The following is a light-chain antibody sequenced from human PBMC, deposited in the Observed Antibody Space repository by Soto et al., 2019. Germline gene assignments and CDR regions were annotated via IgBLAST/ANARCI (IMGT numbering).Light chain of an antibody. J-gene: IGKJ1*01. V-gene: IGKV3-20*01. CDR3: QQYGSSPWT. Sequence: EIVLTQSPGTLSLSPGERATLSCSASQSVSSSYLAWYQQKPGQAPRLLIYGASSRATGIPDRFSGSGSGTDFTLTISRLEPEDVAVYYCQQYGSSPWTFGQGTKVDIK. CDR1: QSVSSSY. CDR2: GAS.